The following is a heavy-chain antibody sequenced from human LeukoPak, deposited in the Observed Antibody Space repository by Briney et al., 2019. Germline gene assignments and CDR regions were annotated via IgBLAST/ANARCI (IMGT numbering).Heavy chain of an antibody. J-gene: IGHJ4*02. CDR3: AKDRVLDY. CDR2: ISYDGRNK. CDR1: AFIFSNYA. V-gene: IGHV3-30*02. Sequence: GGSLRLSCAASAFIFSNYAMHWVRQAPGKGLEWVAVISYDGRNKYYADSVKGRFTISRDNSKNTLYLQMNSLRAEDTAVYYCAKDRVLDYWGQGTLVTVSS.